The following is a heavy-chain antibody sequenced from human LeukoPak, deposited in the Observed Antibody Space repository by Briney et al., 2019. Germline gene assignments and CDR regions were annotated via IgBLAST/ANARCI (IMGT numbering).Heavy chain of an antibody. Sequence: SCKASGGTFSTSATSWVRQAPGKGLEWVSAISVSGGSTYYADSVKGRFTISRDNSKNTLYLQMNSLRAEDTAVYYCARPLRYFDMDYWGQGTLVTVSS. V-gene: IGHV3-23*01. J-gene: IGHJ4*02. CDR3: ARPLRYFDMDY. D-gene: IGHD3-9*01. CDR1: GGTFSTSA. CDR2: ISVSGGST.